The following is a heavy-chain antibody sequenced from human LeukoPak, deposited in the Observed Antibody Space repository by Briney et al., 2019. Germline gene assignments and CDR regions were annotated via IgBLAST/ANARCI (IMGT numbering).Heavy chain of an antibody. D-gene: IGHD2-2*01. CDR1: GFSFGDYT. V-gene: IGHV3-21*01. J-gene: IGHJ6*03. CDR2: IISTGSYI. Sequence: TAGGSLRLSCAASGFSFGDYTMNWVRQAPGKGLEWVSSIISTGSYIYYADSVKGRFTISRDNAKNSLYLQMNSLRAEDTAVFYCAKDWGGYCSSTSCYSHMDVWGKGTTVTVSS. CDR3: AKDWGGYCSSTSCYSHMDV.